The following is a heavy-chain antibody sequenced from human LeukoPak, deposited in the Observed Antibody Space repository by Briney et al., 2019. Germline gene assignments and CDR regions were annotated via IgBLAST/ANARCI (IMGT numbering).Heavy chain of an antibody. V-gene: IGHV3-7*03. CDR2: IKHDGSEK. D-gene: IGHD3-16*01. Sequence: GGSLRLSCAASGFTFSSYWMSWVRQAPGKGLEWVANIKHDGSEKYYVDSVKGRFTISRDNAKNSLYLQMNSLRAEDTAVYYCARDGGFDTTYYYYYYGMDVWGKGTTVTVSS. J-gene: IGHJ6*04. CDR1: GFTFSSYW. CDR3: ARDGGFDTTYYYYYYGMDV.